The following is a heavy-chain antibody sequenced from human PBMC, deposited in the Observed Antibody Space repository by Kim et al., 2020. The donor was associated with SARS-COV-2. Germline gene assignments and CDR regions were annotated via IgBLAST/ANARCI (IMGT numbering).Heavy chain of an antibody. Sequence: GGSRRLSCAASGFTFSSYGMHWVRQAPGKGLEWVAVIWYDGSNKYYADSVKGRFTISRDNSKNTLYLQMNSLRAEDTAVYYCARGFTFYWFDPWGQGTLVTVSS. CDR1: GFTFSSYG. CDR2: IWYDGSNK. CDR3: ARGFTFYWFDP. J-gene: IGHJ5*02. V-gene: IGHV3-33*01.